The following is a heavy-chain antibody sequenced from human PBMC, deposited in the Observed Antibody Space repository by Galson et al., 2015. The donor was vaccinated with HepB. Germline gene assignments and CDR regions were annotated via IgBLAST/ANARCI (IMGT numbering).Heavy chain of an antibody. D-gene: IGHD3-16*01. CDR3: ARHSTSGGHVSGLDY. CDR2: IYPGDSDT. V-gene: IGHV5-51*01. Sequence: QSGAEVKKPGESLRISCQGSGYSFTNYWIVWVRQMPGKGLEWMGIIYPGDSDTKYGPSFQGQVTISADKSISIAYLQWSSLKASDTAMYYCARHSTSGGHVSGLDYWGQGTLVTVSS. J-gene: IGHJ4*02. CDR1: GYSFTNYW.